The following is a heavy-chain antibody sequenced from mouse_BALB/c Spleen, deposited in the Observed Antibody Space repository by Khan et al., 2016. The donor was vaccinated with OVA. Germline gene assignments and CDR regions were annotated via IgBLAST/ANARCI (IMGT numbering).Heavy chain of an antibody. Sequence: EVQLQESGPGLVKPSQSLSLTCTVTGYSITSDYAWNWIRQFPGNKLEWMGSISYSGNTKYNPSLKSRISITRDTSENQFFLQLNSVTIEDTATYYCARIYGGDFDYWGQGTTLTVSS. J-gene: IGHJ2*01. V-gene: IGHV3-2*02. CDR1: GYSITSDYA. CDR2: ISYSGNT. D-gene: IGHD1-1*01. CDR3: ARIYGGDFDY.